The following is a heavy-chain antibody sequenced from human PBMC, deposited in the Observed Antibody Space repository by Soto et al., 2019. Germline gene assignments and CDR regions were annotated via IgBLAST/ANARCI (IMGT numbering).Heavy chain of an antibody. J-gene: IGHJ4*02. V-gene: IGHV1-46*01. CDR2: INPSGAST. CDR1: GYSFTNNY. D-gene: IGHD3-3*01. Sequence: QVQLVQSGAEVIKPGASVKISCKASGYSFTNNYINWVRQAPGQGLEWVGLINPSGASTTYAQNLQGRATMTRDTSTRTVYMELSSLRSDDTAVYYCAIVYGLVKHDDFCSGYYDYWGQGTQVTVSS. CDR3: AIVYGLVKHDDFCSGYYDY.